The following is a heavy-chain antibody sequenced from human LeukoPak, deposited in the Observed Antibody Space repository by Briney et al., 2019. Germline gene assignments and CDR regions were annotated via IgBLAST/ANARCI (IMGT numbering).Heavy chain of an antibody. CDR3: TLSYYGSGSSFDY. J-gene: IGHJ4*02. CDR2: INTNTGNP. Sequence: ASVKVSCKASGYTFTTYAMNWVRQAPGQGLEWMGWINTNTGNPTYAQGSTGRFVFSLDTSVSSAYLQISSLKAEDSAVYYCTLSYYGSGSSFDYWGQGTLVTVSS. D-gene: IGHD3-10*01. CDR1: GYTFTTYA. V-gene: IGHV7-4-1*02.